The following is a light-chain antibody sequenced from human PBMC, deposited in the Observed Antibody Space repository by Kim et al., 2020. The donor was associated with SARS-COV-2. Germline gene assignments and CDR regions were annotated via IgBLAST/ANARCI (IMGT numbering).Light chain of an antibody. CDR2: LNSDGSH. J-gene: IGLJ2*01. Sequence: SVKLTCTLSSWHSSYAIAWHQQQPEKGPRYLMKLNSDGSHSKGDGIPDRFSGSSSGAERYLTISSLQSEDEADYYCQTWGTGIHVVFGGGTQLTVL. V-gene: IGLV4-69*01. CDR1: SWHSSYA. CDR3: QTWGTGIHVV.